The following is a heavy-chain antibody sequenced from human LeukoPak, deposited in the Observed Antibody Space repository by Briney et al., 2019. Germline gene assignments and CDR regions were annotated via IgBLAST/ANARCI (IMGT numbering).Heavy chain of an antibody. J-gene: IGHJ4*02. CDR1: GGSISSYY. CDR2: INHSGNT. CDR3: VTFTYASGTNVG. D-gene: IGHD3-10*01. V-gene: IGHV4-34*01. Sequence: SETLSLTCTVSGGSISSYYWSWIRQPPGKGLEWSGEINHSGNTNYNPSLKSRVTMSVDTSKNQFSLTLTSLTAADTAVYYCVTFTYASGTNVGWGQGILVTVSS.